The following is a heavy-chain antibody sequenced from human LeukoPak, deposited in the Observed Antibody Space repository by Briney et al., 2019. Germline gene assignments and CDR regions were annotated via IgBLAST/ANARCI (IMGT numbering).Heavy chain of an antibody. V-gene: IGHV4-34*01. CDR2: INHSGST. CDR1: GGSFSGYY. J-gene: IGHJ5*02. Sequence: SETLSLTCAVYGGSFSGYYWGWIRHPPGKGLDWMGEINHSGSTNYNPSLKSRVTISVDTSKNQFSLKLSSVTAADTAVYYCASIVVVPAAIRWFDPWGQGTLVTVSS. D-gene: IGHD2-2*02. CDR3: ASIVVVPAAIRWFDP.